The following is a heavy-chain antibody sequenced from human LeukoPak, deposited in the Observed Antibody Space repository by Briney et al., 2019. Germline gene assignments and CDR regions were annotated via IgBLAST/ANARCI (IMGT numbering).Heavy chain of an antibody. Sequence: PGGSLRLSCTASGFTFGDYAMSWFRQAPGKGLEWVGFIRSKAYGGTTEYAASVKGRFTISRDDSKSIAYLQMNSLKTEDTAVYYSSSSPGGYYYMDVWGKGTTVTVS. CDR2: IRSKAYGGTT. D-gene: IGHD6-6*01. CDR1: GFTFGDYA. CDR3: SSSPGGYYYMDV. J-gene: IGHJ6*03. V-gene: IGHV3-49*03.